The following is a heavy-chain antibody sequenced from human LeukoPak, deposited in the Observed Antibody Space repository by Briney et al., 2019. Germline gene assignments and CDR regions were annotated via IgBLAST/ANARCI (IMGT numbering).Heavy chain of an antibody. V-gene: IGHV4-59*08. D-gene: IGHD6-13*01. CDR1: GGSVSSYY. Sequence: PSETLSLTCTVSGGSVSSYYWSWIRQPPGKGLEWIGYIYYSGSTNYNPSLKSRITISVDTSKNQFSLKLSSVTAADTAVYYCARGVRDSSWFDPWGQGTLVTVSS. J-gene: IGHJ5*02. CDR3: ARGVRDSSWFDP. CDR2: IYYSGST.